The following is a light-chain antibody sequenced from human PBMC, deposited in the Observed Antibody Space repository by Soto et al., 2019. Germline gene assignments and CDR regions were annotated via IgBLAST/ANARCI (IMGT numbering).Light chain of an antibody. V-gene: IGLV2-14*01. CDR1: TVDIGGYNY. CDR3: SSYASSGTLV. Sequence: QSALTQPASVSGSPGQSITISCTGTTVDIGGYNYVSWHQQHPGKAPKLMIHEVRYRPSGVSNRFSGSKSGNTASLTISGLQAEDEADYYCSSYASSGTLVFGGGTKLTVL. J-gene: IGLJ3*02. CDR2: EVR.